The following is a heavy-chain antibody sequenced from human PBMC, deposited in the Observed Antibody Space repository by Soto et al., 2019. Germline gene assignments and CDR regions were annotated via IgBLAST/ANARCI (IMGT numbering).Heavy chain of an antibody. CDR3: SRDRGVAPPVAGNTHYYYYMDV. D-gene: IGHD6-19*01. CDR2: ISAFNGNT. Sequence: QDQLVQSGAEVKKPGASETVSCKASGYSFTNYGVTWVRQAPGQGLEWMGWISAFNGNTHYAQNLQGRVTMTTDASTSTAYMELRSLRSDETAVYYCSRDRGVAPPVAGNTHYYYYMDVWGKGTTVTVSS. CDR1: GYSFTNYG. V-gene: IGHV1-18*01. J-gene: IGHJ6*03.